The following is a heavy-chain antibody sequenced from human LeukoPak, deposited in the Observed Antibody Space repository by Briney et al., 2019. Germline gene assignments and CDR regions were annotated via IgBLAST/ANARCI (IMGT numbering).Heavy chain of an antibody. CDR2: ISGSGGST. D-gene: IGHD3-10*01. Sequence: PGGSLRLSCAASGFTFSSYAMSWVRQAPGKGLEWVSAISGSGGSTYYADSVKGRFTISRDNSKNTLYLQMNSLRAEDTAVYYCAKVGCCGSGSYCFRFDYWGQGTLVTVSS. CDR3: AKVGCCGSGSYCFRFDY. J-gene: IGHJ4*02. CDR1: GFTFSSYA. V-gene: IGHV3-23*01.